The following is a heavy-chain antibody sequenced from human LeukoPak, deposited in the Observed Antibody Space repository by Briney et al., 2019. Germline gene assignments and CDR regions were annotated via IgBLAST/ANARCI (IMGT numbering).Heavy chain of an antibody. CDR1: DESFSDYY. CDR3: ARAYSSSGYNWFDP. Sequence: SETLSLTCAVYDESFSDYYWSWIRRPPGKGLEWIGEINHSGSTNYNPSLKSRVTISVDTSKNQFFLKLNSVTAADTAVYYCARAYSSSGYNWFDPWGQGTLVTVSS. V-gene: IGHV4-34*01. D-gene: IGHD6-6*01. J-gene: IGHJ5*02. CDR2: INHSGST.